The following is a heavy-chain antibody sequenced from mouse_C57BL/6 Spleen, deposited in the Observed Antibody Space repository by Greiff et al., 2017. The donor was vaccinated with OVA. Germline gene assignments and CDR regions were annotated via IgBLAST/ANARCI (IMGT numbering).Heavy chain of an antibody. Sequence: QVQLQQPGAELVKPGASVKLSCKASGYTFTSYWMHWVKQRPGHGLEWIGMIHPNSGSTNYNEKFKSKATLTVDKSSSTAYMQLSSLTSEDSAVYCCGIYGDYFDYWGQGTTLTVSS. CDR3: GIYGDYFDY. J-gene: IGHJ2*01. D-gene: IGHD1-1*02. CDR2: IHPNSGST. CDR1: GYTFTSYW. V-gene: IGHV1-64*01.